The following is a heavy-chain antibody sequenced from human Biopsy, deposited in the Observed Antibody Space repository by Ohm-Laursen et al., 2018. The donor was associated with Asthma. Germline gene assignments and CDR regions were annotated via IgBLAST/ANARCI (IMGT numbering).Heavy chain of an antibody. Sequence: LRLSCAASGFTFSSYSMNWVRQAPGKGLEWVSSISSSSSYIYYADSVKGRFTISRDNAKNSLYLQMNSLRAEDTAVYYCARVDTIFGVVIPIYYYGMDVWGQGTTVTVSS. CDR3: ARVDTIFGVVIPIYYYGMDV. J-gene: IGHJ6*02. D-gene: IGHD3-3*01. CDR1: GFTFSSYS. CDR2: ISSSSSYI. V-gene: IGHV3-21*01.